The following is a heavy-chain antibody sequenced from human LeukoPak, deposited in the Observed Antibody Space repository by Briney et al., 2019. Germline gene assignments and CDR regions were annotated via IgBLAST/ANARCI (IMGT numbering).Heavy chain of an antibody. J-gene: IGHJ5*02. Sequence: PGGSLRLSCAASGFTVSTNYMSWVRQAPGKGLEWVAVIYSGGSTSYADSVKGRFTISRDNSKNTLYLQMNSLRAEGTAVYYCVREALKNWFDPWGQGTLVTVSS. V-gene: IGHV3-66*02. CDR3: VREALKNWFDP. D-gene: IGHD3-9*01. CDR1: GFTVSTNY. CDR2: IYSGGST.